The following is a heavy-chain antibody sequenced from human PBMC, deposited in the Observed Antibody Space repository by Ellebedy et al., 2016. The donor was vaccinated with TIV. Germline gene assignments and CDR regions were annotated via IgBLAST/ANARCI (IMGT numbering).Heavy chain of an antibody. CDR1: GYIFTDPF. V-gene: IGHV1-2*02. J-gene: IGHJ4*02. D-gene: IGHD5-12*01. CDR2: INPNSGGT. CDR3: VTRGYSGYDYFDY. Sequence: ASVKVSXXASGYIFTDPFMHWVRQAPGHGLEWLGWINPNSGGTNYAQRFQGRVTMPRDASISTAYMELSRLRSDDTAVYYCVTRGYSGYDYFDYWGQGTLVTVSS.